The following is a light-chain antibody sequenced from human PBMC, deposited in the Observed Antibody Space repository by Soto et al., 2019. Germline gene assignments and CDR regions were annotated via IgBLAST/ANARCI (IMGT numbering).Light chain of an antibody. CDR3: QSYDSSLSGSV. Sequence: QSVLTQPPSVSGAPGQRVTISCTGSSSNIGAAYDVHWYQHLPGTAHKLLIYGNNNRPSGVPDRFSGSKSGTSASLAITGFQAEDEADYYCQSYDSSLSGSVFGGGTKLTVL. CDR1: SSNIGAAYD. J-gene: IGLJ3*02. V-gene: IGLV1-40*01. CDR2: GNN.